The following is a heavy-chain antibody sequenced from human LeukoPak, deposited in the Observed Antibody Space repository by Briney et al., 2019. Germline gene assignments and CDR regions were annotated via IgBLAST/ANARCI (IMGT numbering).Heavy chain of an antibody. V-gene: IGHV3-7*03. CDR1: GFIFSNYW. CDR2: IKQDGSEK. Sequence: GGSLRLSCAASGFIFSNYWMSWVSPAPGKGREWVANIKQDGSEKYYVDSVKGRFTISRDNAKNSLYLQMSSLRAEDTAVYYCARAGHQRGSYYWGQGTLVTVSS. D-gene: IGHD1-26*01. J-gene: IGHJ4*02. CDR3: ARAGHQRGSYY.